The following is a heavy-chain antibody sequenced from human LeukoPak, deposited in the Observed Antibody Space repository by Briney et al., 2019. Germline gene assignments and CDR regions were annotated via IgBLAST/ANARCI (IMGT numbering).Heavy chain of an antibody. CDR2: IHYSGIT. Sequence: SETLSLTCSVSGGSISTAYWSWIRQPPGKGLEWVGNIHYSGITNYNSSLKSRVSISLDTSKNQFSLKMISVSTADTAVYYCARAIGYSGYDAFDYWGQGTLVTVSS. CDR3: ARAIGYSGYDAFDY. CDR1: GGSISTAY. J-gene: IGHJ4*02. V-gene: IGHV4-59*01. D-gene: IGHD5-12*01.